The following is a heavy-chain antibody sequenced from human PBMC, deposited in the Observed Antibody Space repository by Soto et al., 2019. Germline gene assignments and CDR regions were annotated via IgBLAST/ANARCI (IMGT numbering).Heavy chain of an antibody. J-gene: IGHJ5*02. CDR1: GGSISSSSYY. V-gene: IGHV4-39*01. D-gene: IGHD3-10*01. CDR2: IYYSGST. Sequence: QLQLQESGPGLVKPSEALSLTCTVSGGSISSSSYYWGWIRQPPGKGLEWIGSIYYSGSTYYNPSLKSRVTISVDTSKNQFSLKLSSVTAADTAVYYSARQLLWFGDPSWFDPWGQGTLVTVSS. CDR3: ARQLLWFGDPSWFDP.